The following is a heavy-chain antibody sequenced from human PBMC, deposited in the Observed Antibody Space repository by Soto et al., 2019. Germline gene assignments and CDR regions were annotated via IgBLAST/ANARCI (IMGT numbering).Heavy chain of an antibody. V-gene: IGHV3-30*18. J-gene: IGHJ4*02. CDR3: AKAGYSGYDLGY. D-gene: IGHD5-12*01. CDR2: ISYDGSNK. Sequence: QVQLVESGGGVVQPGRSLRLSCAASGFTFSSYGMHWVRQAPGKGLEWVAGISYDGSNKYYADSVKGRFTISRDNSKNTLYLQMNSLRAEDTAVYYCAKAGYSGYDLGYWGQGTLVTVSS. CDR1: GFTFSSYG.